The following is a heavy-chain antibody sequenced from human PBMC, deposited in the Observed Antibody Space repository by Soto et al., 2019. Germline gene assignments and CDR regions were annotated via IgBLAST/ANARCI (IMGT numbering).Heavy chain of an antibody. J-gene: IGHJ6*03. Sequence: GGSLRLSCAASGFTFDDYGMSWVRQAPGKGLEWVSGFNWNGGSTGYADSVKGRFTISRDNAKNSLYLQMNSLRAEDTALYHCARRRVGYYYGSGSPTSGYYYMDVWGKGTTVTVSS. CDR3: ARRRVGYYYGSGSPTSGYYYMDV. CDR1: GFTFDDYG. V-gene: IGHV3-20*01. CDR2: FNWNGGST. D-gene: IGHD3-10*01.